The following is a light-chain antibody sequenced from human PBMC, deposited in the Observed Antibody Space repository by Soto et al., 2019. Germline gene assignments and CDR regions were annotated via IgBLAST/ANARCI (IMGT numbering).Light chain of an antibody. CDR1: SSNIVAVFD. V-gene: IGLV1-40*01. CDR3: QSYDSGLSGWL. J-gene: IGLJ2*01. CDR2: ENT. Sequence: QSVLTQPPAVSGAPGQRVTISCTGSSSNIVAVFDVHWYQQVPGTAPKLLIYENTKRPSGVPDRFSGSKSGTSASLAITGRQAEDEAYYYCQSYDSGLSGWLFGGGTKLTVL.